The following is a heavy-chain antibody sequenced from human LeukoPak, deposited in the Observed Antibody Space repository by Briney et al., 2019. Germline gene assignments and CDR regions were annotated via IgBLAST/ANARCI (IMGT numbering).Heavy chain of an antibody. CDR3: ARDWTA. CDR2: ISSSSIYL. V-gene: IGHV3-21*01. CDR1: GFTFSTYS. J-gene: IGHJ5*02. Sequence: GGSLRLSCAASGFTFSTYSMNWVRQAPGKGLEWVSSISSSSIYLYYANSVKGRFTISRDNADNYLYLQMNSLRAEDTAVYYCARDWTAWGQGTLVTVSS. D-gene: IGHD3/OR15-3a*01.